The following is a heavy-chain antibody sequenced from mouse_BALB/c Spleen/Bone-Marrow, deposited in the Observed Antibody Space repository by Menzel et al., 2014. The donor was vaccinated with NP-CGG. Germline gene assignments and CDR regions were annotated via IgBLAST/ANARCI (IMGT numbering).Heavy chain of an antibody. V-gene: IGHV1S22*01. J-gene: IGHJ3*01. D-gene: IGHD2-1*01. CDR3: TGTYGNYPAWFAY. CDR2: IYPGSGST. Sequence: LQQSGSELVRPGASVKLSCKASGYTFTSYLIHWVKQRPGQGLEWIGNIYPGSGSTNYVEKFKSKATLTVDTSSSTAYMQLSSLTSEDSAVYYCTGTYGNYPAWFAYWGQGTLVTVSA. CDR1: GYTFTSYL.